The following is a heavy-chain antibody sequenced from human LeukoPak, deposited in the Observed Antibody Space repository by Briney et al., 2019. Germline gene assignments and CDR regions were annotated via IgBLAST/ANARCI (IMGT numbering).Heavy chain of an antibody. Sequence: SETLSLTGTVSGGSISSYYWSWIRQLAGKGLEWIGRIYTSGSTNYNPSLKSRVTISADTSKNQFSLKLSSVTAADTAVYYCTRGSIAYYYMDVWGKGTTVTISS. CDR2: IYTSGST. J-gene: IGHJ6*03. V-gene: IGHV4-4*07. D-gene: IGHD3-22*01. CDR3: TRGSIAYYYMDV. CDR1: GGSISSYY.